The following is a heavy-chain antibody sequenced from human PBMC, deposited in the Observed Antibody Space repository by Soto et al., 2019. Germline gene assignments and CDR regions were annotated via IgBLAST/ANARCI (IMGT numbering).Heavy chain of an antibody. Sequence: ASVEGSCKASGYTFTSYAMHWVRQAPGQRLEWMGWINAGNGNTKYSQKFQGRVTITRDTSASTAYMELSSLRSEDTAVYYCARSIAAAGTRSFGYWGQGTLVTVSS. CDR3: ARSIAAAGTRSFGY. J-gene: IGHJ4*02. CDR2: INAGNGNT. V-gene: IGHV1-3*01. CDR1: GYTFTSYA. D-gene: IGHD6-13*01.